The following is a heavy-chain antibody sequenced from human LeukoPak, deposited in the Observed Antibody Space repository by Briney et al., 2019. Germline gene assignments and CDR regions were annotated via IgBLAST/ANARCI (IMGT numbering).Heavy chain of an antibody. V-gene: IGHV3-11*04. CDR1: GFTFSDYY. D-gene: IGHD2-2*01. Sequence: KPGGSLRLSCAASGFTFSDYYMSWIRQAPGKGLEWVSYISSSGSTIYYADSVKGRFTISRDNAKNSLYLQMNSLRAEDTAVYYCARGGYCSSTSCQSHLFDIWGQGTMVTVSS. J-gene: IGHJ3*02. CDR2: ISSSGSTI. CDR3: ARGGYCSSTSCQSHLFDI.